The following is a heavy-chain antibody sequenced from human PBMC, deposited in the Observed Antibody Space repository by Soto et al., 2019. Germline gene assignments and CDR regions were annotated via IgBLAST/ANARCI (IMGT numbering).Heavy chain of an antibody. CDR1: GFTFSSYS. J-gene: IGHJ4*02. V-gene: IGHV3-48*04. CDR3: TSGSGILTGYQSADFDY. D-gene: IGHD3-9*01. Sequence: GGSLRLSCAASGFTFSSYSMNWVRQAPGKGLEWVSYISSSSSTIYYADSVKGRFTISRDNAKNSLYLQMNSLRAEDTAVYYCTSGSGILTGYQSADFDYWGQGTLVTGSS. CDR2: ISSSSSTI.